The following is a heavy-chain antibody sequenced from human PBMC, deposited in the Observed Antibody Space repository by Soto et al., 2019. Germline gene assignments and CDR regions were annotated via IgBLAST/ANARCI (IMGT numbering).Heavy chain of an antibody. CDR3: ARSGSYYGIDL. Sequence: GSLRLSCAASGFTLRSYAMHWVRQAPGKGLEWLAVISYEGSNQYYADSVQGRFTLTRDNAKKTVDLQMNSLRADDTAVYYCARSGSYYGIDLWGQGTTVTVSS. V-gene: IGHV3-30*04. CDR1: GFTLRSYA. D-gene: IGHD6-19*01. J-gene: IGHJ6*02. CDR2: ISYEGSNQ.